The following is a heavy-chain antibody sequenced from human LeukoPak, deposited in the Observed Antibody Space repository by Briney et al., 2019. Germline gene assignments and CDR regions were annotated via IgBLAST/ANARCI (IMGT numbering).Heavy chain of an antibody. Sequence: SVKVSCKASGGTFSSYAISWVRQAPGQGLEWMGGIIPIFGTANYAQKFQGRVTITADESTSTAYMELSSLRYEDTAIYYCAKDRSPIHYYDTSGYLNWFDPWGQGTLVTVSS. CDR3: AKDRSPIHYYDTSGYLNWFDP. CDR1: GGTFSSYA. CDR2: IIPIFGTA. D-gene: IGHD3-22*01. J-gene: IGHJ5*02. V-gene: IGHV1-69*01.